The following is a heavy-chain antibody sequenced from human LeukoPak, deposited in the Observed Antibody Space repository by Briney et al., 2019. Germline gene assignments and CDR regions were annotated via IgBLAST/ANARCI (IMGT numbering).Heavy chain of an antibody. CDR1: GSSLSTSGVG. CDR3: AHSRERYYYGSGSPLDY. V-gene: IGHV2-5*02. CDR2: IYWDDDK. Sequence: SGPTLVNPTQTLTLTCTFSGSSLSTSGVGVGWIRQPPGKALEWLALIYWDDDKRYSPSLRSRLTITKDTSKNQVVLTMTNMDPVDTATYYCAHSRERYYYGSGSPLDYWGQGTLVTVSS. J-gene: IGHJ4*02. D-gene: IGHD3-10*01.